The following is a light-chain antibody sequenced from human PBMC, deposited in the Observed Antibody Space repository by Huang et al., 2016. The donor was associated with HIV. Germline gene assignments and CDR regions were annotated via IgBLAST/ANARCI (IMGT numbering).Light chain of an antibody. CDR2: GAY. CDR3: QQYDTPPTT. J-gene: IGKJ3*01. CDR1: QSVGSN. V-gene: IGKV3-15*01. Sequence: EIVMTQSPATLSVSPGERVTLSCRASQSVGSNSAWYQQKPGQARRLLIHGAYKSAIGIPPRFSGHGSGTEYTLTISSLQSEDFAVYYCQQYDTPPTTFGPGTRVDIK.